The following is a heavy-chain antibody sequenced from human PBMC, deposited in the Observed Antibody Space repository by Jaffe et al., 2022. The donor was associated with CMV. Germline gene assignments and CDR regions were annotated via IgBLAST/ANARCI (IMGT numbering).Heavy chain of an antibody. Sequence: QVQLQESGPGLVKPSETLSLTCTVSGGSMDRYFWSWIRQPPGKGLEWIGYIYYRGNFNYNPSLKSRVTISMDASKNQFSLRLSSLTAADTAVYYCATLVGLTTYSYFDLWGRGTLVTVSS. CDR3: ATLVGLTTYSYFDL. CDR1: GGSMDRYF. CDR2: IYYRGNF. J-gene: IGHJ2*01. V-gene: IGHV4-59*01. D-gene: IGHD4-17*01.